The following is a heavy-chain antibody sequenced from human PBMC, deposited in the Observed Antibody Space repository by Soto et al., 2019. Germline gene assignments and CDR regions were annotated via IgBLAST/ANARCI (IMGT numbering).Heavy chain of an antibody. CDR2: IGTAGDT. Sequence: EVQLVESGGGLVQPGGSPRLSCAASGFTFSSYDMHWVRQATGKGLEWVSAIGTAGDTYYPGSVKGRFTISRENAKNTLYLQMNSLRAEDTAVYYCVKRIGQYNYGPPFDYWGQGTLVTVSS. CDR1: GFTFSSYD. CDR3: VKRIGQYNYGPPFDY. V-gene: IGHV3-13*01. J-gene: IGHJ4*02. D-gene: IGHD5-18*01.